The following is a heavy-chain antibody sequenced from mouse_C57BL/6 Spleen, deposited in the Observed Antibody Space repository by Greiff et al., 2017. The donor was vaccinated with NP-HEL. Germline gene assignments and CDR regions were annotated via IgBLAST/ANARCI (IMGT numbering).Heavy chain of an antibody. V-gene: IGHV2-5*01. CDR2: IWRGGST. J-gene: IGHJ1*03. Sequence: QVQLQQSGPGLVQPSQSLSITCPVSGFSLTSYGVHWVRQSPGKGLEWLGVIWRGGSTDYNAAFMSRLSITKDNSKSQVFFKMNSLQADDTAIYYCAKSPPYDYDGYFDVWGTGTTVTVSS. CDR1: GFSLTSYG. D-gene: IGHD2-4*01. CDR3: AKSPPYDYDGYFDV.